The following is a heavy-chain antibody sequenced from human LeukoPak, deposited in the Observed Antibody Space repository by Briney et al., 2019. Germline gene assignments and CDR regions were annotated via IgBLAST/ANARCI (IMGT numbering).Heavy chain of an antibody. J-gene: IGHJ5*02. V-gene: IGHV3-48*03. CDR2: ISSSGSTI. D-gene: IGHD4-17*01. Sequence: PGGSLRLSCAASGFTFSSYEMNWVRQAPGKGLEWVSYISSSGSTIYYADSVKGRFTISRDNAKNSLNLQMNSLRAEDTSVYYCARDTNGDGWFDPWGQGTLVTVSS. CDR3: ARDTNGDGWFDP. CDR1: GFTFSSYE.